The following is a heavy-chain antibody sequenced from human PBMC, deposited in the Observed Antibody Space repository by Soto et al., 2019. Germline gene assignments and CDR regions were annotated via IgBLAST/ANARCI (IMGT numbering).Heavy chain of an antibody. D-gene: IGHD3-10*01. J-gene: IGHJ3*02. Sequence: EVQLVESGGGLVQPGGSLRLSCAASVFTFSSYDMHWVRQATGKGLEWVSAIGTAGDTYYPGSVKGRFTISRENAKNPLYLQRTSLRAGDTAVYYCAREGGAGFGNSAFAIWGQGTMVTVSS. CDR2: IGTAGDT. CDR1: VFTFSSYD. CDR3: AREGGAGFGNSAFAI. V-gene: IGHV3-13*01.